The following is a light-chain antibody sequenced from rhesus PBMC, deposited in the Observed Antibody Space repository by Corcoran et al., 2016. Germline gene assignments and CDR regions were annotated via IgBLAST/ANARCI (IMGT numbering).Light chain of an antibody. CDR1: ENVHSY. V-gene: IGKV1-74*01. CDR3: QHSYGTPFT. CDR2: QTS. J-gene: IGKJ3*01. Sequence: DIQMTQSPSSLSASVGDRVTITCRASENVHSYLHWYQRKPGKAPNLLIYQTSTLRSGVPPRFSGSGSGTDCTLTISNLQPEYFATYCCQHSYGTPFTFGPGTKLDLK.